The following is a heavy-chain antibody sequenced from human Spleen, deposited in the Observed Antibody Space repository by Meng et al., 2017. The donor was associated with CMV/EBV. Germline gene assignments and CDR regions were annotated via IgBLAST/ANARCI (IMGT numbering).Heavy chain of an antibody. CDR1: GGSMSSGDYF. CDR3: ARAEYYNWFDP. J-gene: IGHJ5*02. V-gene: IGHV4-30-4*01. D-gene: IGHD1-14*01. CDR2: IYYSGNT. Sequence: VQVQESGPGLVKPSQTLSLTCTVSGGSMSSGDYFWNWIRQPPGKGLEWIGYIYYSGNTYYNPSLKSRVTISIDTSKNQFSLKLSSVTAADTAVYYCARAEYYNWFDPWGQGTLVTASS.